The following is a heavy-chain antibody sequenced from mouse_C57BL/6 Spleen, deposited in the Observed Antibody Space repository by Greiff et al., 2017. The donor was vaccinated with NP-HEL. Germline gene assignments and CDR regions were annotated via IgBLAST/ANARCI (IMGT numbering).Heavy chain of an antibody. Sequence: QVQLQQSGPGLVQPSQSLSITCTVSGFSLTSYGVHWVRQSPGKGLEWLGVIWSGGSTDYNAAFISRLSISKDNSKSQDFFKINSLQADDTSLYYCSRKPYGSRSDYAMDYLGKGNSVNLSS. D-gene: IGHD1-1*01. CDR1: GFSLTSYG. CDR2: IWSGGST. J-gene: IGHJ4*01. CDR3: SRKPYGSRSDYAMDY. V-gene: IGHV2-2*01.